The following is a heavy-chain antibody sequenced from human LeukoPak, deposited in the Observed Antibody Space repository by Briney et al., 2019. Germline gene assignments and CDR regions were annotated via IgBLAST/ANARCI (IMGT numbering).Heavy chain of an antibody. CDR1: GFTFSSYW. CDR2: IKLDGSEK. V-gene: IGHV3-7*01. D-gene: IGHD3-9*01. Sequence: GGSLRLSCAASGFTFSSYWMSWVRQAPVKGLEWVATIKLDGSEKYYVDSMKGRLTISRDNAKNSLYLQMNSLRAEDTAVYYCARDRSDILTGYNDAFDIWGQGTMVTVSS. CDR3: ARDRSDILTGYNDAFDI. J-gene: IGHJ3*02.